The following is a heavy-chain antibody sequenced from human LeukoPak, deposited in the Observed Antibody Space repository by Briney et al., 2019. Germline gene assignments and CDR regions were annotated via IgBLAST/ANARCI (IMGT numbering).Heavy chain of an antibody. D-gene: IGHD4-17*01. V-gene: IGHV1-2*02. CDR2: IDPNRSVT. Sequence: SVPVSCLSSRYTLPDYYMHWVRQAPGQGLEWMGWIDPNRSVTEYPQNFQGRVTLTRDMSISTAYMELISLSSDATAVYHCARDPTTVTILDYWGQGTLVTVSS. CDR1: RYTLPDYY. CDR3: ARDPTTVTILDY. J-gene: IGHJ4*02.